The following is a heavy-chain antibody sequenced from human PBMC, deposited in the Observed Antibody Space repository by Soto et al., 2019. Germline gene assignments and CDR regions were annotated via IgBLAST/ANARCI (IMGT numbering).Heavy chain of an antibody. D-gene: IGHD2-15*01. CDR1: GGSVSSGSYY. V-gene: IGHV4-61*01. J-gene: IGHJ5*02. CDR3: ARNLGLGLLRWNWFDP. Sequence: QVQLQESGPGLVKPSETLSLTCTVSGGSVSSGSYYWSWIRQPPGKGLEWIGYIYYSGSTNYNPSLKSRLSISVDTSKNQFSLKLSSVNAADTAVYYCARNLGLGLLRWNWFDPWGQGTLVTVSS. CDR2: IYYSGST.